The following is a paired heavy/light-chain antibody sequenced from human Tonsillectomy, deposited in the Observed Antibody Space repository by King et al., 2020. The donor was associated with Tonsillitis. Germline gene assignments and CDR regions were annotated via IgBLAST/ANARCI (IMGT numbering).Light chain of an antibody. CDR1: SSDVGSYNR. Sequence: QSALTQPPSVSGSPGQSVTISCTGTSSDVGSYNRVSWYQQPPGTAPKLMIYEVSNRPSGVPDRFSGSKSGNTASLTISGLQAEDEADYYCTSYTRSSTVVFGGGTKLTVL. V-gene: IGLV2-18*02. J-gene: IGLJ2*01. CDR2: EVS. CDR3: TSYTRSSTVV.
Heavy chain of an antibody. V-gene: IGHV1-69*01. CDR2: IIPTFGTA. CDR1: GGTFSSYA. D-gene: IGHD6-13*01. J-gene: IGHJ6*02. CDR3: ARDRSREDYYYYGMDV. Sequence: QVQLVQSGAEVKKPGSSVKVSCKASGGTFSSYAISWVRQAPGQGLEWMGGIIPTFGTANYAQKFQDRVTITADESTSTAYMELSSLRSEDTAVYYCARDRSREDYYYYGMDVWGQGTTVTVSS.